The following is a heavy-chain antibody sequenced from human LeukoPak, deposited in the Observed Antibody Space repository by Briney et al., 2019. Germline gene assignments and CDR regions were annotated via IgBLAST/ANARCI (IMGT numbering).Heavy chain of an antibody. V-gene: IGHV4-39*07. Sequence: SETLSLTCTVSGGSISSTSYYWGWIRQPPGKGLEWIGSIYYSGSTYYNPSLKSRVTISVDTSKNQFSLKLSSVTAADTAVYYCARGRVTKGDAFDIWGQGTRVTVSS. CDR1: GGSISSTSYY. D-gene: IGHD2-21*02. CDR2: IYYSGST. J-gene: IGHJ3*02. CDR3: ARGRVTKGDAFDI.